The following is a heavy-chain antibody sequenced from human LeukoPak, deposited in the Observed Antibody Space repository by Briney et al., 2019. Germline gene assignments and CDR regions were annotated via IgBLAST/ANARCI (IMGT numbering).Heavy chain of an antibody. Sequence: GGSLRLSCAASGFTFDDYGMSWVRQAPGKGLEWVSGINWNGGSTGYADSVKGRFTISRDNAKNSLCLQMNSLRAEDTALYYCARVQSSSRYSYYYYYMDVWGKGTTVTLSS. V-gene: IGHV3-20*04. J-gene: IGHJ6*03. CDR1: GFTFDDYG. CDR3: ARVQSSSRYSYYYYYMDV. CDR2: INWNGGST. D-gene: IGHD6-13*01.